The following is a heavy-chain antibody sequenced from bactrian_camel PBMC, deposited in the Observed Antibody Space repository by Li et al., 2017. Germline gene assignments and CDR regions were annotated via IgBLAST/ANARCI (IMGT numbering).Heavy chain of an antibody. D-gene: IGHD1*01. CDR2: INSSGRST. Sequence: VQLVESGGGLAQPGGSLRLSCTASGFTFSDYTMTWVRQAPGKGLEWVSDINSSGRSTNYADSVKGRFSISHSSDKKNLYLEMNDVKPEDSGTYFCAAGAGRTLYCRGDFHQLYGIDYWGKGTQVTVS. V-gene: IGHV3S42*01. J-gene: IGHJ7*01. CDR1: GFTFSDYT.